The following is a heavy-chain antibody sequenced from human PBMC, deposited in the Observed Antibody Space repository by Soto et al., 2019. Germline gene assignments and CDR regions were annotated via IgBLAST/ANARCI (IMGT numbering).Heavy chain of an antibody. D-gene: IGHD1-7*01. V-gene: IGHV1-46*02. J-gene: IGHJ5*02. CDR2: ITPSSGST. Sequence: QVQLVQSGAEVRKPGAPVKVSCKASGYTFNNYFMHWVRQAPAQGLEWMGVITPSSGSTTYAQRFQGRLTMTRDTSTSTVYMELRSLRSEDTAVYFCARDLVPIWNYVGLAPGAQHWFDPWGQGTLVTVSS. CDR3: ARDLVPIWNYVGLAPGAQHWFDP. CDR1: GYTFNNYF.